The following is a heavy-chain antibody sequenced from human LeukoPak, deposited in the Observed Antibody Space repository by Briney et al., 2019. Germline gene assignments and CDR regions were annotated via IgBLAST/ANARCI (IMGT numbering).Heavy chain of an antibody. D-gene: IGHD4-11*01. CDR2: IYPNGNT. J-gene: IGHJ3*01. CDR1: GVSVSTSY. Sequence: GGSLRLSSGASGVSVSTSYMSWVRQAPGKGLEWVSVIYPNGNTYLADSVKGRFTTSRDNSKNTLYLQMNSLRAEDTAVYYCARGLPVFVWGQGTVVTVSS. CDR3: ARGLPVFV. V-gene: IGHV3-66*01.